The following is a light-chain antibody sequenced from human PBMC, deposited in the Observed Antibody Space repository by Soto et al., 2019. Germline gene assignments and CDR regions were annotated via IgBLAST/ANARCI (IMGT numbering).Light chain of an antibody. V-gene: IGKV3-20*01. CDR1: QSVSSSY. CDR3: QQYGSSPPDT. J-gene: IGKJ5*01. Sequence: EIVLTQSPGTLSLSPGERATLSCRASQSVSSSYLAWYQQKPGQAPRLLIYGASSRATGIPDRFSGSGSGTDFTLTISRLEPEDFAVYYCQQYGSSPPDTFGQGTDWRL. CDR2: GAS.